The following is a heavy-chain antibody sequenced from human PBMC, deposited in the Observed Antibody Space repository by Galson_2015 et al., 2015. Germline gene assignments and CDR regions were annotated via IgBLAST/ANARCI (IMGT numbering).Heavy chain of an antibody. J-gene: IGHJ3*01. Sequence: SLRLSCATSGFNFNVHAMHWVRQAPGKGLEWVAIISNYGDNKDYAESVRGRFTISRDNSKSILFLHMNSLRTEDTGVYYCASLIAMVTHDAFDVWGQGTMVAVSS. CDR2: ISNYGDNK. D-gene: IGHD5-18*01. V-gene: IGHV3-30-3*01. CDR3: ASLIAMVTHDAFDV. CDR1: GFNFNVHA.